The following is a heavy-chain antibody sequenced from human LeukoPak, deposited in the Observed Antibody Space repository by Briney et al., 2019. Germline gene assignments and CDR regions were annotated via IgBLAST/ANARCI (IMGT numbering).Heavy chain of an antibody. CDR2: IHPGDSDT. CDR3: ARRSGSYFDY. Sequence: GESLKISFKGSGSSFTNFWIGWVRQMPGKGLEWMGIIHPGDSDTRYSPSFQGQVTISSDKSISTAYQQWNSLKASDTAMYYSARRSGSYFDYWGQGTLVTVSS. CDR1: GSSFTNFW. D-gene: IGHD1-26*01. J-gene: IGHJ4*02. V-gene: IGHV5-51*01.